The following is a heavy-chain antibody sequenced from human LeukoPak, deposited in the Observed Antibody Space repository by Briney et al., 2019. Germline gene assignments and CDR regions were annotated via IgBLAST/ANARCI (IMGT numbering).Heavy chain of an antibody. D-gene: IGHD3-9*01. CDR3: ARMGAFTDIDY. V-gene: IGHV1-2*02. Sequence: ASVKVSCKASGYIFSDYYMHWVRQAPGQGLEWMGWINPDTDGTKYAQNFQDRVTLTRDTSTSTAFMEVTSLTSDDTAVYCCARMGAFTDIDYWGQGTLVTVSS. CDR1: GYIFSDYY. J-gene: IGHJ4*02. CDR2: INPDTDGT.